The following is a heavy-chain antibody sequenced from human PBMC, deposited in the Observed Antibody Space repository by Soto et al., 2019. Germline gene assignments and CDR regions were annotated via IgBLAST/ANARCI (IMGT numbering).Heavy chain of an antibody. CDR1: GFTFSYYY. CDR2: ISSSGSTI. Sequence: QVQLVESGGGLVKPGGSLRLSCAASGFTFSYYYMSWIRQAPGKGLEWVSYISSSGSTIYYADSVKGRFTISRDNAKNSLYLQMNSLRAEDTAVYYCARASGGGYSYPKASGFRFDYWGQGTLVTVSS. V-gene: IGHV3-11*01. CDR3: ARASGGGYSYPKASGFRFDY. D-gene: IGHD5-18*01. J-gene: IGHJ4*02.